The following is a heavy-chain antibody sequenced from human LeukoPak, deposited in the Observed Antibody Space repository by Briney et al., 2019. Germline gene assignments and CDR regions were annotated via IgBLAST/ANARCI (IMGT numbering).Heavy chain of an antibody. CDR1: GFTVSSNY. V-gene: IGHV3-66*01. CDR2: IYSGGST. CDR3: AREMWDSYGYVDY. J-gene: IGHJ4*02. Sequence: GGSLRLSCAASGFTVSSNYMSWVRQAPGKGLEWVSVIYSGGSTYYADSVRGRFTISRDNSKNTLYLQMNSLRAEDTAVYYCAREMWDSYGYVDYWGQGTLVTVSS. D-gene: IGHD5-18*01.